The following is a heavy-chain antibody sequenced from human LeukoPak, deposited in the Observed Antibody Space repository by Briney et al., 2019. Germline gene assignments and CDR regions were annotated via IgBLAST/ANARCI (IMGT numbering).Heavy chain of an antibody. J-gene: IGHJ6*02. V-gene: IGHV3-23*01. CDR2: ISGSGGST. CDR1: GFTFSSYA. D-gene: IGHD3-10*01. CDR3: AKDAITMVRGVNNYYYYGMDV. Sequence: PGGSLRLSCAASGFTFSSYAMSWVRQAPGKRLEWVSAISGSGGSTYYADSVKGRFTISRDNSKNTLYLQMNSLRAEDTAVYYCAKDAITMVRGVNNYYYYGMDVWGQGTTVTVSS.